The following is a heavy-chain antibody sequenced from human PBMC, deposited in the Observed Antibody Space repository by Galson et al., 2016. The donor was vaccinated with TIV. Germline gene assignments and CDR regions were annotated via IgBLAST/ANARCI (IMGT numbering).Heavy chain of an antibody. Sequence: SLRLSCAASGFAFAEYAMHWVRQAPGRGLEWVSGISWNSDSIDYADSVEGRFTISRDNAKNSLYLQMNSLRAEDTALYYCVKGPTVADSPWFDFWGQGTQVTVSS. CDR2: ISWNSDSI. J-gene: IGHJ4*02. D-gene: IGHD4-23*01. CDR3: VKGPTVADSPWFDF. CDR1: GFAFAEYA. V-gene: IGHV3-9*01.